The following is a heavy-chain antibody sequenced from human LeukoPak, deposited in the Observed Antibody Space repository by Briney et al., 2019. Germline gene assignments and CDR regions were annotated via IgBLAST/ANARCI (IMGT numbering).Heavy chain of an antibody. CDR2: IYYSGNT. D-gene: IGHD3-22*01. J-gene: IGHJ3*02. CDR1: GVSISTYY. V-gene: IGHV4-59*01. CDR3: AGSPYYYASRGQAFDI. Sequence: SKTLSLTCTVSGVSISTYYWSWIRQPPGKGLEWIGYIYYSGNTNYNPSLKSRVTLSVDTSKNQFSLKLSSLTAADTAVYYCAGSPYYYASRGQAFDIWGQGTMVTVSS.